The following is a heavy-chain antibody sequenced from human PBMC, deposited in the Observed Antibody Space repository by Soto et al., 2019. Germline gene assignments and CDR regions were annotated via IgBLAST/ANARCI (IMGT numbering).Heavy chain of an antibody. Sequence: QVQLVESGGGVVQPGRSLRLSCAASGFTFSSYAMHWVRQAPGKGLEWVAVISYDGSNKNYADSVKGRFTISRDNSKNTQYLQMNSLRAEDTDVYYCARGYDFWSGYYYPYGMDVWGQGTTVTVSS. J-gene: IGHJ6*02. CDR2: ISYDGSNK. CDR3: ARGYDFWSGYYYPYGMDV. D-gene: IGHD3-3*01. V-gene: IGHV3-30-3*01. CDR1: GFTFSSYA.